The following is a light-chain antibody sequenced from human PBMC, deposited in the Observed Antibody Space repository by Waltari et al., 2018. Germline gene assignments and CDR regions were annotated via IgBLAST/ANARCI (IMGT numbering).Light chain of an antibody. CDR3: QQTYTTPRT. V-gene: IGKV1-39*01. CDR1: QKISSY. CDR2: DAS. Sequence: DIQMTQSPSSLSASVEDRVTITCRASQKISSYLNWYQQKPGTAPRLLIYDASRLQSVVPSRFIGSGSGTDFTLTISSLQPEDFGTYYCQQTYTTPRTFVQGTKVETK. J-gene: IGKJ1*01.